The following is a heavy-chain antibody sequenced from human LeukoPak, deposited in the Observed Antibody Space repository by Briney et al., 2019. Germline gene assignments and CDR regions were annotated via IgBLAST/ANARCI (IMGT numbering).Heavy chain of an antibody. J-gene: IGHJ6*03. D-gene: IGHD2-15*01. CDR2: INHSGST. CDR1: GGSFSGYY. V-gene: IGHV4-34*01. CDR3: ATLNCSGGSCYEKRYYYYMDV. Sequence: SETLSLTCAVYGGSFSGYYWSWIRQPPGKGLEWIGEINHSGSTNYNPSLKSRVTISVDTSKNQFSLKLSSVTAADTAVYYCATLNCSGGSCYEKRYYYYMDVWGKGTTVTVSS.